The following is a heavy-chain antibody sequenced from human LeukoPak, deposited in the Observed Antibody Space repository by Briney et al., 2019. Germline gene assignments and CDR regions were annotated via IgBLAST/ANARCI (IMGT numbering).Heavy chain of an antibody. CDR3: ASGNTAMGNAFDI. Sequence: ASVEVSCKASGYTFTNHGIRWVRQAPGQGLEWMGCISAYNGNTNFAQKLQGRVTMTTDPSTSTAYMELRSLRSDDTVVYYCASGNTAMGNAFDIWGQGTMVNVSS. D-gene: IGHD5-18*01. J-gene: IGHJ3*02. V-gene: IGHV1-18*04. CDR2: ISAYNGNT. CDR1: GYTFTNHG.